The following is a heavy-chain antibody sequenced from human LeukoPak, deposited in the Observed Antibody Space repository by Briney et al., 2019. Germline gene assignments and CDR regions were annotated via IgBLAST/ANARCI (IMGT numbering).Heavy chain of an antibody. CDR2: IYYSGST. Sequence: SETLSLTCTVSGGSISSYYGSWIRQPPGKGLEWIGSIYYSGSTYYNPSLKSRVTISVDTSKNQFSLKLSSVTAADTAVYYCARGDSSWPYYFDYWGQGTMVTVSS. J-gene: IGHJ4*02. V-gene: IGHV4-59*01. D-gene: IGHD6-13*01. CDR3: ARGDSSWPYYFDY. CDR1: GGSISSYY.